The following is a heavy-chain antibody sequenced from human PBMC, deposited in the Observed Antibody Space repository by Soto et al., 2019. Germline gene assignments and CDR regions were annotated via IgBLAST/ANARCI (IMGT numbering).Heavy chain of an antibody. CDR2: INHSGST. CDR1: GGSFSGYY. J-gene: IGHJ6*02. Sequence: SETLSLTCAVYGGSFSGYYWGWIRQPPGKGLERIGEINHSGSTNYNPSLKSRVTISVDTSKNQFSLKLSSVTAADTAVYYCARERHYYGSGSYGMDVWGQGTTVTVSS. CDR3: ARERHYYGSGSYGMDV. V-gene: IGHV4-34*01. D-gene: IGHD3-10*01.